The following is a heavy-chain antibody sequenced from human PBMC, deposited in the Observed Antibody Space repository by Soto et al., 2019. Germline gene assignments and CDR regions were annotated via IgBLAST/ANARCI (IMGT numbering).Heavy chain of an antibody. Sequence: QVQLQESGPGLVKPSQTLSLTCTVSGGSISSGDYYWRWIRQPPGKGLEWIGYIYYSGSTYYNPSPKSLVTKSADTSKNQFSMKLSSVTAADTAVYYCATSTNGINWFDPWGQGTLVTVSS. D-gene: IGHD2-8*01. CDR1: GGSISSGDYY. V-gene: IGHV4-30-4*01. CDR3: ATSTNGINWFDP. J-gene: IGHJ5*02. CDR2: IYYSGST.